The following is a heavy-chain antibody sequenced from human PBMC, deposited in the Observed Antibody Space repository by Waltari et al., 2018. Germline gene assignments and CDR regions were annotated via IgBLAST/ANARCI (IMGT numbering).Heavy chain of an antibody. CDR2: MNPNSGNT. CDR1: GYTFTSYD. V-gene: IGHV1-8*01. J-gene: IGHJ6*02. Sequence: QVQLVQSGAEVKKPGASVKVSCKASGYTFTSYDLNWVRQATGQGLEWMGWMNPNSGNTGYAQKFQGRVTMTRNTSISTAYMELSSLRSEDTAVYYCARVRDYYYYYGMDVWGQGTTVTVSS. D-gene: IGHD2-21*01. CDR3: ARVRDYYYYYGMDV.